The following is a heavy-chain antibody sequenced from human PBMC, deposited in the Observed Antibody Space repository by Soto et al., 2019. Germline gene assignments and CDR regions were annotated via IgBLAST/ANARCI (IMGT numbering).Heavy chain of an antibody. D-gene: IGHD2-21*01. CDR3: APCLLGVNYYYGMDV. CDR1: GGTFSSYA. Sequence: QVQLVQSGAEVKKPGSSVKVSCKASGGTFSSYAINWVRQAPGQGLEWMGGIIPIFGTADYAQKFQGRVTSPADQATSTAYLELSSLSSEDTAVYYCAPCLLGVNYYYGMDVWGQGTTVTVSS. CDR2: IIPIFGTA. J-gene: IGHJ6*02. V-gene: IGHV1-69*12.